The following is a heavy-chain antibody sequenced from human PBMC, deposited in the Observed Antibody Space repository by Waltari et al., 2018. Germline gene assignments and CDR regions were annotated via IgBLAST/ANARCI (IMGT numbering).Heavy chain of an antibody. CDR3: ATYASGSYRWFDY. D-gene: IGHD3-10*01. CDR2: MNPNSGNT. J-gene: IGHJ4*02. CDR1: GYTFTGYY. Sequence: QVQLVQSGAEVKKPGASVKVSCKASGYTFTGYYMHWVRQAPGQGLEWMGWMNPNSGNTGYAQKFQGRVTITKNTSMSTAYMELTSLRSEDTAVYFCATYASGSYRWFDYWGQGTLVIVSS. V-gene: IGHV1-8*03.